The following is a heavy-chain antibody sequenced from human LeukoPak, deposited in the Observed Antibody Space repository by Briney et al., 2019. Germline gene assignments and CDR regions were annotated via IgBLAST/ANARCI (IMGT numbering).Heavy chain of an antibody. J-gene: IGHJ4*02. CDR2: LFNSGGT. V-gene: IGHV4-59*01. Sequence: SSETLSLTCTVSGASISSYHWSWIRQPPGKGLEWIGDLFNSGGTNYNPSLKSRVTISVDTSKNQFSLKLSSVTAADTAVYYCARGLLGLDYWGQGTLVTVSS. D-gene: IGHD3-16*01. CDR1: GASISSYH. CDR3: ARGLLGLDY.